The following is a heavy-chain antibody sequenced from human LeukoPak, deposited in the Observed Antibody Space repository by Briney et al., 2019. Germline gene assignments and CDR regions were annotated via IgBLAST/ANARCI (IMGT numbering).Heavy chain of an antibody. Sequence: ASVKVSCKASGYTFTGYYMHWVRQAPGQGLEWMGWISAYNGNTNYAQKLQGRVTMTTDTSTSTAYMELRSLRSDDTAVYYCARVISYYGSGSYYKDWGQGTLVTVSS. J-gene: IGHJ4*02. CDR3: ARVISYYGSGSYYKD. V-gene: IGHV1-18*04. CDR1: GYTFTGYY. CDR2: ISAYNGNT. D-gene: IGHD3-10*01.